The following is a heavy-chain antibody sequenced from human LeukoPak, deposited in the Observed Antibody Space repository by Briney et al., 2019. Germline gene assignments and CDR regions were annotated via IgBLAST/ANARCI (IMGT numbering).Heavy chain of an antibody. D-gene: IGHD6-19*01. CDR2: IHYTGST. J-gene: IGHJ6*03. Sequence: SSETLSLTCTVSGGSISSYYWSWIRQPPGKGLELIGYIHYTGSTNYNPSLKSRVTISVDTSKNQFSLKLSSVTAADTAVYYCARGLAPGWGYYHYYMDVWGKGTTVTISS. V-gene: IGHV4-59*01. CDR1: GGSISSYY. CDR3: ARGLAPGWGYYHYYMDV.